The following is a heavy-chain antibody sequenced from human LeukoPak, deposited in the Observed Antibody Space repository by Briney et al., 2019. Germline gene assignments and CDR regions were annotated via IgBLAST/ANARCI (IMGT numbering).Heavy chain of an antibody. V-gene: IGHV4-59*08. CDR3: ASHYYDSREHHDAFDI. Sequence: SETLSLTCTVSGDSISSYYWSWIRQPPGKGLEWIGYISYSGNTNYNPSLKSRVTISVDTSKNQFSLKLSSVTAADTAVYYCASHYYDSREHHDAFDIWGQGTMVTVSS. D-gene: IGHD3-22*01. J-gene: IGHJ3*02. CDR2: ISYSGNT. CDR1: GDSISSYY.